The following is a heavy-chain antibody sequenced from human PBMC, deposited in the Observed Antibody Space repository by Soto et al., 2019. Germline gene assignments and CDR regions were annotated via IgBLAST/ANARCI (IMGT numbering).Heavy chain of an antibody. J-gene: IGHJ3*01. CDR2: INPFKGDT. Sequence: EASVKVSCKASGYTFSTYGITWVRQAPGQGLDWMGWINPFKGDTNSAARFQDRVTMTTDTSTRTAYMELRSLRSDDTAVYYCARVKVPAAILGAFDLWGQGTLVTVSS. D-gene: IGHD2-2*02. CDR1: GYTFSTYG. V-gene: IGHV1-18*01. CDR3: ARVKVPAAILGAFDL.